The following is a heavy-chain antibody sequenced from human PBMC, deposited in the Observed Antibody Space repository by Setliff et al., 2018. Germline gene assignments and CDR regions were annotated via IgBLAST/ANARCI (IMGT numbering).Heavy chain of an antibody. V-gene: IGHV2-70*11. J-gene: IGHJ4*02. D-gene: IGHD2-15*01. CDR2: IDWDDDK. CDR3: ARIYCSGGSCYLDY. Sequence: PPLVNPTQTLTLTCTFSGFSLSTSGMCVSWIRQPPGKALEWLARIDWDDDKYYSTSLKTRLTISKDTSKNQVVLTMTNMDPVDTATYYCARIYCSGGSCYLDYWGQGTMVTVSS. CDR1: GFSLSTSGMC.